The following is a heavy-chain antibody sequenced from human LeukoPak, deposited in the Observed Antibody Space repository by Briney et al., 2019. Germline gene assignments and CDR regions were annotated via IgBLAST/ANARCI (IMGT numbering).Heavy chain of an antibody. V-gene: IGHV1-24*01. CDR1: GYTLTELS. Sequence: ASVKVSCKVSGYTLTELSMHWVRQAPGKGLEWMGGFDPEDGETIYAQKFQGRVTMTEDTSTDTAYMELSSMRSEDTAVYYCATTAATTVTTGIRYYYGMDVWGQGTTVTVSS. CDR3: ATTAATTVTTGIRYYYGMDV. J-gene: IGHJ6*02. D-gene: IGHD4-11*01. CDR2: FDPEDGET.